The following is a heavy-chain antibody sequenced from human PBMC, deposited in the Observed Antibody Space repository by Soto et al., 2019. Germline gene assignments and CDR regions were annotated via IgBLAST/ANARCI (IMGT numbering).Heavy chain of an antibody. CDR3: AKDELWFGEVYYGMDV. V-gene: IGHV3-23*01. D-gene: IGHD3-10*01. Sequence: GSLRLSCAASGFTFSSYAMSWVRQAPGKGLEWVSAISGSGGSTYYADSVKGRFTISRDNSKNTLYLQMNSLRAEDTAVYYCAKDELWFGEVYYGMDVWGQGTTVTVS. J-gene: IGHJ6*02. CDR2: ISGSGGST. CDR1: GFTFSSYA.